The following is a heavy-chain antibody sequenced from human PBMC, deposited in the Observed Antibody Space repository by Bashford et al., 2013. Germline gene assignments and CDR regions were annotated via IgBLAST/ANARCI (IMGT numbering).Heavy chain of an antibody. CDR3: ARVENDITILGSTKDYYYYMDV. J-gene: IGHJ6*03. V-gene: IGHV1-69*13. Sequence: SVKVSCKASGGTFSSYAISWVRQAPGQGLEWMGGIIPIFGTANYAQKFQGRVTITADESTSTAYMELSSLRSEDTAVYYCARVENDITILGSTKDYYYYMDVWGKGTTVTVSS. D-gene: IGHD3-9*01. CDR2: IIPIFGTA. CDR1: GGTFSSYA.